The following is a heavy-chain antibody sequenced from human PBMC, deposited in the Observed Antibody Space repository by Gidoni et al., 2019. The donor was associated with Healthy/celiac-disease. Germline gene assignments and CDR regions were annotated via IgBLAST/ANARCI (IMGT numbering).Heavy chain of an antibody. CDR2: IIPILGIA. D-gene: IGHD3-3*01. CDR1: GGTFSSYA. J-gene: IGHJ3*02. CDR3: ARDPVPYYDFWSGYHAFDI. V-gene: IGHV1-69*04. Sequence: QVQLVHSGAEVKKPGSSVKVSCKASGGTFSSYAISWVRQAPGQGLEWMGRIIPILGIANYAQKFQGRVTITADKSTSTAYMELSSLRSEDTAVYYCARDPVPYYDFWSGYHAFDIWGQGTMVTVSS.